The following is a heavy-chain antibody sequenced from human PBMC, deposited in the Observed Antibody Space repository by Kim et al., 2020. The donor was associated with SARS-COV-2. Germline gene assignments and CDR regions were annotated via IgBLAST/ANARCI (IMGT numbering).Heavy chain of an antibody. CDR3: AKDGEFGYGDYVGFFDN. V-gene: IGHV3-30*18. J-gene: IGHJ4*03. Sequence: GGSLRLSCAASGFTFSDYGMHWVRQAPGRGLEWVAIISNAGNNKYYVDSVKGRFTISRDNSKNTVYLHMNSLRAEDTAVYYCAKDGEFGYGDYVGFFDN. D-gene: IGHD5-12*01. CDR2: ISNAGNNK. CDR1: GFTFSDYG.